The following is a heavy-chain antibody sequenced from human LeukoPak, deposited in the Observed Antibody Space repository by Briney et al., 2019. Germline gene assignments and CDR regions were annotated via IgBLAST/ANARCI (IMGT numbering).Heavy chain of an antibody. CDR2: ISHSVST. V-gene: IGHV4-34*01. J-gene: IGHJ4*02. D-gene: IGHD2-15*01. Sequence: SQTLSLTCAVYGRSFSGYYWSWIRQPPGKGLEWIGEISHSVSTNYNPSLKSRVTISVDTSKNQFTLKLSSVTAADRAVYYCARGGSSVVVVVAARKPHYFDYWGQGTLVTVSS. CDR3: ARGGSSVVVVVAARKPHYFDY. CDR1: GRSFSGYY.